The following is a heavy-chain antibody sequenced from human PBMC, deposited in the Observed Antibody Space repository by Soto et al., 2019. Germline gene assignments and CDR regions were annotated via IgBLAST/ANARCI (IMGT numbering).Heavy chain of an antibody. CDR2: VNPNNGAT. CDR3: AKVSRKGSAIDFDY. Sequence: QVQRVQSGAELKKPGASVKVSCKASGYTFSNYDMNWVRQATGQGPEWIGWVNPNNGATGYAQKFQGRVTLTTDISTTTAYMELTSLRSEDTAIYYCAKVSRKGSAIDFDYWGQGTLITVSS. CDR1: GYTFSNYD. D-gene: IGHD3-10*01. V-gene: IGHV1-8*01. J-gene: IGHJ4*02.